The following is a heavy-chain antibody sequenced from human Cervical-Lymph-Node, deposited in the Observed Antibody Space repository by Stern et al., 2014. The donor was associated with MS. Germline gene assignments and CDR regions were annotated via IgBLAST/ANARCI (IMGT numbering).Heavy chain of an antibody. J-gene: IGHJ4*02. CDR2: ISSSGDHI. CDR1: GFTFRNYY. Sequence: QVQLVQSGGGLVKPGGSLRLSCAASGFTFRNYYMSWIRQAPGKGLEWVSYISSSGDHIDYADSVKGRFTISRDNAKNSLYLQMNSLRADDTAIYDCVRADGSTDDYWGQGTLGTVSS. V-gene: IGHV3-11*01. D-gene: IGHD3-10*01. CDR3: VRADGSTDDY.